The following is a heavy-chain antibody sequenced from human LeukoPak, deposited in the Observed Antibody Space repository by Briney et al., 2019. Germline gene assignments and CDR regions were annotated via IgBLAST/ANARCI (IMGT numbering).Heavy chain of an antibody. J-gene: IGHJ3*02. V-gene: IGHV1-2*02. CDR2: INPNSGGT. Sequence: GASVKVSCKASGYTFTGYYMHWVRQAPGQGLEWMGWINPNSGGTNYAQKFQGRVTMTRDTSISTAYMELSRLRSDDTAVYYYARERYGILYPRGAFDIWGQGTMVTVSS. CDR1: GYTFTGYY. D-gene: IGHD2-8*01. CDR3: ARERYGILYPRGAFDI.